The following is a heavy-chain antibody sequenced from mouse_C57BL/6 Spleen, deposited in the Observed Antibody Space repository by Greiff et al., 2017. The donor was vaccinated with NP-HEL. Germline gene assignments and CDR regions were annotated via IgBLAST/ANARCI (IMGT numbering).Heavy chain of an antibody. CDR3: ARGGQLRPMDY. Sequence: QVHVKQSGAELARPGASVKLSCKASGYTFTSYGISWVKQRTGQGLEWIGEIYPRSGNTYYNEKFKGKATLTADKSSSTAYMELRSLTSEDSAVYFCARGGQLRPMDYWGQGTSVTVSS. CDR1: GYTFTSYG. V-gene: IGHV1-81*01. D-gene: IGHD3-2*02. CDR2: IYPRSGNT. J-gene: IGHJ4*01.